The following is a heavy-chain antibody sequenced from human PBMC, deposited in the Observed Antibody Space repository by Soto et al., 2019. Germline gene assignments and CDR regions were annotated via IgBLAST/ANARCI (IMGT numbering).Heavy chain of an antibody. D-gene: IGHD3-3*01. V-gene: IGHV4-59*01. CDR3: ARHYDFSSLGYFDY. Sequence: SETLSLTCTVSGGSISSYYWSWIRQPPGKGLEWIGYIYYSGSTNYNPSLKSRVTISVDTSKNQLSLKLRSVTAADTAVYYCARHYDFSSLGYFDYWGQGTQVTVSS. CDR1: GGSISSYY. J-gene: IGHJ4*02. CDR2: IYYSGST.